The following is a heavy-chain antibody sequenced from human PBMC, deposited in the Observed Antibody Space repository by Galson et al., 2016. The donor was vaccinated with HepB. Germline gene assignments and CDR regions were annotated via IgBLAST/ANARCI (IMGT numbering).Heavy chain of an antibody. Sequence: SETLSLTCTVSGGSISSSAYYWGWIRQPPGKGLEWIGNFYYSGSIHYNPSLKSRVTVSVGTSKNQFSLNLRSVTAADTAVYYCARHLGDILTGYFSSALTKKYYFDYWGQGTLVTVSA. CDR2: FYYSGSI. V-gene: IGHV4-39*01. D-gene: IGHD3-9*01. J-gene: IGHJ4*02. CDR1: GGSISSSAYY. CDR3: ARHLGDILTGYFSSALTKKYYFDY.